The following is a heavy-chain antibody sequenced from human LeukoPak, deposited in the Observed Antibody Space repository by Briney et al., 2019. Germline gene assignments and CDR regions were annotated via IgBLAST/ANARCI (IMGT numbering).Heavy chain of an antibody. D-gene: IGHD1-1*01. CDR2: VSGSGGAT. Sequence: GGSLRLSCAASGFTFNNYAMSWVRQAPGMGLEWLSYVSGSGGATYYAASVKGRFTISRDNSKNTVYLQMGSLRAEDTAVYYCAKNRGGTYKYYMDVWGNGTTVTVSS. V-gene: IGHV3-23*01. CDR3: AKNRGGTYKYYMDV. CDR1: GFTFNNYA. J-gene: IGHJ6*03.